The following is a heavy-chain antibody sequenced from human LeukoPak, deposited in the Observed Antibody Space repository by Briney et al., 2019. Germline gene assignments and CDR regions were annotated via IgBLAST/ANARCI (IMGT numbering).Heavy chain of an antibody. Sequence: GASVKVSCKASGYTFTSYYMHWVRQAPGQGLEWIGIINPSGGSTSYAQKFQGRVTMTRDTSTSTVYMELSSLRSEDTAVYYCAREPSHYYDSSGFQDYWGQGTLVTVSS. J-gene: IGHJ4*02. CDR2: INPSGGST. CDR3: AREPSHYYDSSGFQDY. CDR1: GYTFTSYY. V-gene: IGHV1-46*01. D-gene: IGHD3-22*01.